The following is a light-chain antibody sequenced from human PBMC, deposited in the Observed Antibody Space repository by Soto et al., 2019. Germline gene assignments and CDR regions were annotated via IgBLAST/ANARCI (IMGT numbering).Light chain of an antibody. Sequence: QSVLTQPRSVSGSPGQSVTISCAGTGIDVGAYNYVSWYQQHPAKAPNLMIYDVSKRPSGVPDRFSGSKSGNTASLTISGLQAEDAGDYYCCSYTNSAYVFGTGTKVTDL. CDR2: DVS. J-gene: IGLJ1*01. CDR1: GIDVGAYNY. CDR3: CSYTNSAYV. V-gene: IGLV2-11*01.